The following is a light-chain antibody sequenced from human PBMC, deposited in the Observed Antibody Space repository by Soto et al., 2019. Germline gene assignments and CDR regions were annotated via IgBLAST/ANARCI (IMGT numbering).Light chain of an antibody. J-gene: IGKJ1*01. CDR2: WGS. V-gene: IGKV2-28*01. CDR3: QQYYTTPPT. Sequence: DIVMTQSPPSLPVTPGEPASISCRSSQSLLHSNGYNYVDWYLQKPGQSPQLVIYWGSNRASGVPDRLSGSGSGTNFTLTISSLQAEDAAVYYCQQYYTTPPTFGLGTKVDIK. CDR1: QSLLHSNGYNY.